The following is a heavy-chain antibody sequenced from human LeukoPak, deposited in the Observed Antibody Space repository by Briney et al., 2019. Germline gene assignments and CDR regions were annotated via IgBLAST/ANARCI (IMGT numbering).Heavy chain of an antibody. CDR2: IYYSGST. Sequence: PSETLSLTCTVSGGSISSSSYYWGWIRQPPGKGLEWIGSIYYSGSTYYNPSLKSRVTISVDTSKNQFSLKLSSVTAADTAVYYCARELGATPPDAFDIWGQGTMVAVSS. D-gene: IGHD1-26*01. CDR3: ARELGATPPDAFDI. CDR1: GGSISSSSYY. J-gene: IGHJ3*02. V-gene: IGHV4-39*02.